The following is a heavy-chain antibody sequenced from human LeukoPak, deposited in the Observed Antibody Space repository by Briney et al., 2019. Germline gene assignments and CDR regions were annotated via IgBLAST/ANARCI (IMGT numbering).Heavy chain of an antibody. Sequence: GESLKISCKNSGYTFTNNWTGWVRQMPGKGLEWMGIIYPGDSDTRYSPSFQGQVTISADKSISTAYLQWSSLKASDTAMYYCARHNDGEPTDYWGQGTLVTVSS. J-gene: IGHJ4*02. CDR2: IYPGDSDT. CDR3: ARHNDGEPTDY. D-gene: IGHD1-14*01. V-gene: IGHV5-51*01. CDR1: GYTFTNNW.